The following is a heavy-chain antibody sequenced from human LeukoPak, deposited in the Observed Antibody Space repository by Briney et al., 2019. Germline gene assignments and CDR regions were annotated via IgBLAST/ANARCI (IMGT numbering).Heavy chain of an antibody. CDR1: GFTFSSYA. Sequence: GGSLRLSCAASGFTFSSYAMSWVRQAPGKGLEWVSAISGSGGSTYDADSVKGRFTISRDNSKNTLYLQMNSLRAEDTAVYYCAEDWGRVVAAKGTWFDPWGQGTLVTVSS. D-gene: IGHD2-15*01. V-gene: IGHV3-23*01. CDR2: ISGSGGST. J-gene: IGHJ5*02. CDR3: AEDWGRVVAAKGTWFDP.